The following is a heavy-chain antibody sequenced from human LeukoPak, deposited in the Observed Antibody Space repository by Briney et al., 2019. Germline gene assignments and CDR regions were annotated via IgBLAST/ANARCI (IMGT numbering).Heavy chain of an antibody. V-gene: IGHV4-61*02. CDR1: GGSISSGSYY. Sequence: SQTLSLTCTVSGGSISSGSYYWSCIRQPAGKGLESIGRIYTSGSTNYNPSLKSRVTISVDTSKNQFSLKLSSVTAAVTAVYYCARESPLLWGAFDIWGQGTMVSVSS. J-gene: IGHJ3*02. D-gene: IGHD3-10*01. CDR3: ARESPLLWGAFDI. CDR2: IYTSGST.